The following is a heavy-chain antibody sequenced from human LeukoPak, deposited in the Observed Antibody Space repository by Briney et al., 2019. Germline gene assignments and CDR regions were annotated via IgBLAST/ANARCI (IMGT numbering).Heavy chain of an antibody. CDR3: ARAFGGSYSPAGS. D-gene: IGHD1-26*01. V-gene: IGHV3-9*01. J-gene: IGHJ5*02. CDR1: GFNFDDYA. CDR2: ISWDSDTI. Sequence: GGSLRLSCAASGFNFDDYAMHWVRQAPGKGLEWVSGISWDSDTIGYADSVKGRFTISRDNAKSSLYLQMNSLRTDDTALYYCARAFGGSYSPAGSWGPGTLVTVSS.